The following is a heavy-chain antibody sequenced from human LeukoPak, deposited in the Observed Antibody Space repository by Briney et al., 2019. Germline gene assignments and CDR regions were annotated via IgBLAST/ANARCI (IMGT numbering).Heavy chain of an antibody. CDR2: IFYTGDT. J-gene: IGHJ2*01. V-gene: IGHV4-59*08. CDR3: ARLRMGAYFDL. CDR1: AGSITTYY. D-gene: IGHD3-16*01. Sequence: SETLSLTCPVSAGSITTYYWSWIRQPPGKGLEWVGYIFYTGDTSFSPSLKSRVTISLDTSENQFSLKLSSVTAADTAVYYCARLRMGAYFDLWGRGTLVTVSS.